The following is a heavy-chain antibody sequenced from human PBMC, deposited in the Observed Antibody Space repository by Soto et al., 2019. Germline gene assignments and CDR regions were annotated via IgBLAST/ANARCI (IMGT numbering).Heavy chain of an antibody. V-gene: IGHV1-2*02. CDR1: GYIFTGNY. CDR3: APHYPDSSGYFDH. J-gene: IGHJ4*02. D-gene: IGHD3-22*01. Sequence: QVQLVQSGAEVKKPGASVQVSCKASGYIFTGNYMHWVRQAPGQGLEYMGWINPNNGATNYAQNFQGRVTMTWDTSISTAYMEVRRLISDDTAVYYCAPHYPDSSGYFDHWGQGTLVTVSS. CDR2: INPNNGAT.